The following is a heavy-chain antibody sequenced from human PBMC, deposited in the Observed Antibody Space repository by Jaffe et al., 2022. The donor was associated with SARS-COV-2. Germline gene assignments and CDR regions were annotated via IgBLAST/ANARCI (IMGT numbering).Heavy chain of an antibody. V-gene: IGHV3-23*01. CDR1: GFTFSSFG. J-gene: IGHJ4*02. D-gene: IGHD3-10*01. Sequence: EVQLLESGGGLVQPGGSLRLSCAASGFTFSSFGMSWVRQAPGKGLEWVSAISGSGGSTYYGDSVKGRFTISRDNSKNTLYLQMNSLRAEDTAVYYCVKDTATVVREGDWGFDYWGQGTLVTVSS. CDR3: VKDTATVVREGDWGFDY. CDR2: ISGSGGST.